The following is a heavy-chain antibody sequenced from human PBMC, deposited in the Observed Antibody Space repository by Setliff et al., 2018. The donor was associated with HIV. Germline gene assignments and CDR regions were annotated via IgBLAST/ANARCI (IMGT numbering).Heavy chain of an antibody. D-gene: IGHD4-17*01. CDR3: ARLAPPDDYGDLGGIDH. Sequence: GGSLRLSCAASGLTFSNYWMNWVRQAPGRGLEWVANIKQDGSEEYYVDPVKGRFTISRDNAKNSLSLQMNSLRAEDTAVYYCARLAPPDDYGDLGGIDHWGQGTLVTVSS. J-gene: IGHJ4*02. CDR2: IKQDGSEE. V-gene: IGHV3-7*01. CDR1: GLTFSNYW.